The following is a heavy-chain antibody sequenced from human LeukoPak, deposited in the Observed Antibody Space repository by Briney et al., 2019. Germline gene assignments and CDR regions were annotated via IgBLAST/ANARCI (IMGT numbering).Heavy chain of an antibody. CDR2: MYYSGST. V-gene: IGHV4-39*07. CDR3: ARDPIPYCSGGSCYSHYYYYMDV. J-gene: IGHJ6*03. Sequence: SETLSLTCTVSGGSISSSNHYWGWIRQSPGKGLEWIGSMYYSGSTYYNPSLKSRVTISVDTSKNQFSLKLSSVTAADTAVYYCARDPIPYCSGGSCYSHYYYYMDVWGKGTTVTVSS. CDR1: GGSISSSNHY. D-gene: IGHD2-15*01.